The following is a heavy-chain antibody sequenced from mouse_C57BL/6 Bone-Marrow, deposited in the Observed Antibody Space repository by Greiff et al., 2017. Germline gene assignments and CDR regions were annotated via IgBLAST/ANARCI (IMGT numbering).Heavy chain of an antibody. Sequence: VQLQQSGPELVKPGASVKISCKASGYAFSSSWMNWVKQRPGKGLEWIGRIYPGDGDTNYNGKFKGKATLTADKSSSPAYMHLSSLTSEDSAVYFCARAGSSYRYFDVWGTGTTVTVSS. J-gene: IGHJ1*03. CDR1: GYAFSSSW. CDR2: IYPGDGDT. D-gene: IGHD1-1*01. CDR3: ARAGSSYRYFDV. V-gene: IGHV1-82*01.